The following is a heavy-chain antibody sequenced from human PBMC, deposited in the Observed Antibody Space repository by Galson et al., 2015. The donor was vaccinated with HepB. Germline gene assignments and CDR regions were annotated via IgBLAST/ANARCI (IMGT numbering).Heavy chain of an antibody. CDR1: GYTFTNYA. CDR2: LSGSADTT. Sequence: SCKASGYTFTNYAMSWVRQAPGKGLEWVSTLSGSADTTYYADSVKGRFTMSRDNAKNMVFLQMDNLRAEDTARYHCARGHTSGWYQVAFDIWGQGTMVPVS. D-gene: IGHD6-19*01. J-gene: IGHJ3*02. V-gene: IGHV3-23*01. CDR3: ARGHTSGWYQVAFDI.